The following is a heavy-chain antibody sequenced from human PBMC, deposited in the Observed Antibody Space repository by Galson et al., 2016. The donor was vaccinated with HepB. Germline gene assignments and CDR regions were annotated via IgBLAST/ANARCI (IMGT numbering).Heavy chain of an antibody. CDR3: VRKIGYNFGYFS. V-gene: IGHV3-74*01. CDR2: ITSDGSRT. CDR1: GFTFNTYL. D-gene: IGHD5-18*01. J-gene: IGHJ5*02. Sequence: SLRLSCAASGFTFNTYLMHWVRQAPGEGLVWVSRITSDGSRTTYADSVKGRFTISRDNAENSLYLQMNSLRVEDTAVYYCVRKIGYNFGYFSWGQGTLVTVSS.